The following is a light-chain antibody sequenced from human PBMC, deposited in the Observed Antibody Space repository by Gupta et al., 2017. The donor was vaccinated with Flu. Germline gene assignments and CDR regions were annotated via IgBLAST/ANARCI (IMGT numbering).Light chain of an antibody. CDR3: QHEGNSPST. CDR1: QSVSSNY. Sequence: EIVLTQSPGTLSLSPGERATRSCRASQSVSSNYLAWYQQKPGRAPRLLIYGASTRATGIPDRFSGSRSGTDFTLTISRREREDFAVYYCQHEGNSPSTFGHGTKVDIK. CDR2: GAS. V-gene: IGKV3-20*01. J-gene: IGKJ3*01.